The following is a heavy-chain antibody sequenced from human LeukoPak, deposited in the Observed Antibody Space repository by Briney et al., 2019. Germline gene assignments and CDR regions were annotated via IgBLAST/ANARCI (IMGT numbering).Heavy chain of an antibody. CDR2: IKEDGTET. Sequence: GGSLRLSCAASGFMFSSNWMSWVRLAPGKGLEWVANIKEDGTETYYVDSVKGRFTISRDNAKNSLYLQMNSLRTEDTAVYYCVRQDCSGGSCYLDYWGQGTLVTVSS. CDR3: VRQDCSGGSCYLDY. V-gene: IGHV3-7*01. J-gene: IGHJ4*02. D-gene: IGHD2-15*01. CDR1: GFMFSSNW.